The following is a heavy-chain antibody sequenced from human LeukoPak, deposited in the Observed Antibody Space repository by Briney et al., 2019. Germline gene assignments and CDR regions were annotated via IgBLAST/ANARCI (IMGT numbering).Heavy chain of an antibody. V-gene: IGHV3-30*18. D-gene: IGHD1-26*01. CDR2: IPYDGSNK. Sequence: GGSLRLSCAASGFTFSSYGMHWVRQAPGKGLEWVAVIPYDGSNKYYADSVKGRFTISRDNSKNTLYLQMNSLRAEDTAVYYCAKDQWELRAMDVWGQGTTVTVSS. CDR1: GFTFSSYG. J-gene: IGHJ6*02. CDR3: AKDQWELRAMDV.